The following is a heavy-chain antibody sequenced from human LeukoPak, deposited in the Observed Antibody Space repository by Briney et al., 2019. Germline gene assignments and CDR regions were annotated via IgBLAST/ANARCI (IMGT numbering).Heavy chain of an antibody. D-gene: IGHD5-12*01. CDR3: AKDRETVPYDIVYS. V-gene: IGHV3-23*01. Sequence: GGSLRLSCVASGFTFRTFALSWVRQAPGKGLDWVSAISGSDTNTYFADSVKGRFTITRDNSKSTLYLQMNGLRTEDTDIYYCAKDRETVPYDIVYSWGQGTLVTVSS. CDR2: ISGSDTNT. CDR1: GFTFRTFA. J-gene: IGHJ4*02.